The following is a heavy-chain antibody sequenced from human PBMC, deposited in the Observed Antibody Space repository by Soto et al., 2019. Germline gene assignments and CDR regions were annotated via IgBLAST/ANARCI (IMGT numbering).Heavy chain of an antibody. D-gene: IGHD3-22*01. CDR1: GGSISSYY. J-gene: IGHJ6*02. V-gene: IGHV4-4*07. CDR2: IYTSGST. CDR3: ARDRFWGGNYDSSGYYYYYYGMDV. Sequence: PSETLSLTCTVSGGSISSYYWSWIRQLAGKGLEWIGRIYTSGSTNYNPSPKSRVTMSVDTSKNQFSLKLSSVTAADTAVYYCARDRFWGGNYDSSGYYYYYYGMDVWGPGTTVNVSS.